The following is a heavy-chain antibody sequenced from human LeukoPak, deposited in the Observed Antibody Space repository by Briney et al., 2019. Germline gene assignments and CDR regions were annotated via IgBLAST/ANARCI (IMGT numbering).Heavy chain of an antibody. CDR2: ISSSSYI. CDR1: GFTFSTSN. D-gene: IGHD5-18*01. CDR3: ARAVQETLGWIQPGLPLDY. J-gene: IGHJ4*01. Sequence: PGGSLRLSCAASGFTFSTSNMNWVRQAPGKGLEWVSSISSSSYIFYSESVKGRFTISRDNAKNSQYLQMNSLRAENTAVYFCARAVQETLGWIQPGLPLDYWGHGALVTVSS. V-gene: IGHV3-21*01.